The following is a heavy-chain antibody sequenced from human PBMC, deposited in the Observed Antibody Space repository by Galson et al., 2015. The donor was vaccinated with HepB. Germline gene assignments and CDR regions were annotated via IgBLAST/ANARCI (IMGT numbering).Heavy chain of an antibody. D-gene: IGHD6-19*01. Sequence: QSGAEVKKPGESLRISCKGSGYSFTSYWISWVRQMPGKGLEWMGRIDPSDSYTNYSPSFQGHVTISADKSISTAYLQWSSLKASDTAMYYCARRRAVEGYYYYYGMDVWGQGTTVTVSS. CDR3: ARRRAVEGYYYYYGMDV. CDR1: GYSFTSYW. CDR2: IDPSDSYT. J-gene: IGHJ6*02. V-gene: IGHV5-10-1*01.